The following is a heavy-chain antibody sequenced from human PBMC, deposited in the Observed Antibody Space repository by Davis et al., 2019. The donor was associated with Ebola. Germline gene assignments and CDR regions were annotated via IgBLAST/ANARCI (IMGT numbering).Heavy chain of an antibody. CDR1: GFTFRNHA. V-gene: IGHV3-23*01. D-gene: IGHD6-6*01. Sequence: PGGSLRLSCAASGFTFRNHAMGWVRQAPGKGLEWASVISGDVRETYYADSVKGRFSISRDNSKNTLYLQMSSLRAEDTAVYYCARVLAARPWYFDLWGRGTLVTVSS. CDR3: ARVLAARPWYFDL. CDR2: ISGDVRET. J-gene: IGHJ2*01.